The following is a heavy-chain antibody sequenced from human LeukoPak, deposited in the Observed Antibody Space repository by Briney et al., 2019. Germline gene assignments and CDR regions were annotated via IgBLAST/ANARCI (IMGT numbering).Heavy chain of an antibody. J-gene: IGHJ5*02. V-gene: IGHV4-4*07. D-gene: IGHD6-19*01. Sequence: SETLSLTCTVSSGSISSYYWSWIRQPAGKGLEWIGRIYTSGSTDYNSSLKSRVAMSLDTSKNQFSLKLRSVTAADTAVYYCARDWNAGSGWFLWFDPWRQGTLVTVSS. CDR1: SGSISSYY. CDR3: ARDWNAGSGWFLWFDP. CDR2: IYTSGST.